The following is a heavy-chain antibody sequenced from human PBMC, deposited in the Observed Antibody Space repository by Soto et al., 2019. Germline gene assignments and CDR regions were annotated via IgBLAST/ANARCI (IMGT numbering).Heavy chain of an antibody. CDR3: ARLGAYYQALDY. Sequence: SETLSLTCTVSGASFSPNYWAWIRQPPGKGLEWIGYIYFGGTTRYNPSLESRVTISLDTSKNQFSLRLSSVTAADTALYFCARLGAYYQALDYWGRGTLVTVSS. CDR2: IYFGGTT. D-gene: IGHD3-3*01. CDR1: GASFSPNY. J-gene: IGHJ4*02. V-gene: IGHV4-59*08.